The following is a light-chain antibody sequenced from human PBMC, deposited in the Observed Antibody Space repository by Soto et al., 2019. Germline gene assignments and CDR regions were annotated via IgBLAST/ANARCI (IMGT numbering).Light chain of an antibody. J-gene: IGKJ5*01. V-gene: IGKV1-5*01. Sequence: DIQMTQSPSTLPASVGDRVTITCRASQSISNWLAWYQQKPGAAPKLLIYHASTLESGVPSRFRGSGSGTDFTLTISSVEPEDFAVYICQQRSNWPPTFGQGTRLEIK. CDR3: QQRSNWPPT. CDR2: HAS. CDR1: QSISNW.